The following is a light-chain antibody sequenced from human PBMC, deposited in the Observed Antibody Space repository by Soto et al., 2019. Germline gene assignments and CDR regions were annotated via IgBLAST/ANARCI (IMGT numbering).Light chain of an antibody. V-gene: IGKV1-5*03. J-gene: IGKJ2*01. CDR1: QWIHDW. CDR3: QHRTNWPRT. CDR2: GAV. Sequence: DIPMIQSPSTLSASVGDRVTITCRASQWIHDWLAWYQQKPGKAPKLLIYGAVNLQRGVPSRLSGNGSGTEFTLAISSLQPDDFAVYSCQHRTNWPRTFGQGTKLHIK.